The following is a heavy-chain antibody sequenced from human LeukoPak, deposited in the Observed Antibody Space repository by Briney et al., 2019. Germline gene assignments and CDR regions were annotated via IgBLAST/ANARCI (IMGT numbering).Heavy chain of an antibody. D-gene: IGHD3-22*01. Sequence: PGGSLRLSCAASGFTFSSYGMHWVRQAPGKGLEWVAVISYDGSNKYYADSVKGRSTISRDNSKNTLYLQMNSLRAEDTAVYYCAKTSGYYDSSGYNVWGQGTLVTVSS. CDR3: AKTSGYYDSSGYNV. V-gene: IGHV3-30*18. CDR2: ISYDGSNK. J-gene: IGHJ4*02. CDR1: GFTFSSYG.